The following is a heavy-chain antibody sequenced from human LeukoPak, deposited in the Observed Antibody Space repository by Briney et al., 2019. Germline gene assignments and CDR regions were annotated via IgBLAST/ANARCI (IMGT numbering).Heavy chain of an antibody. CDR2: ISYDGSNK. J-gene: IGHJ4*02. V-gene: IGHV3-30*03. Sequence: GGSLRLSCAASGFTFSSYGMHWVRQAPGKGLEWVAVISYDGSNKYYADSVKGRFTISRDNSKNTLYLQMNSLRAEDTAVYYCASGKYSYGYYYFDYWGQGTLVTVSS. D-gene: IGHD5-18*01. CDR3: ASGKYSYGYYYFDY. CDR1: GFTFSSYG.